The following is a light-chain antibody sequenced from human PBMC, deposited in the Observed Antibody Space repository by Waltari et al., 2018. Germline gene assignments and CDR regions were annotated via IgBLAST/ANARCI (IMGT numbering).Light chain of an antibody. CDR3: SSYTSISTLV. CDR1: SSDVGGYNY. V-gene: IGLV2-14*01. CDR2: DVR. Sequence: QSALTQPASVSGSPGQSITISCTGTSSDVGGYNYVSWFQQHPGRAPKLMLYDVRKRPSGVSNRFSGSKSGNAASRTISGLQAEDEADYYCSSYTSISTLVFGVGTKVTVL. J-gene: IGLJ3*02.